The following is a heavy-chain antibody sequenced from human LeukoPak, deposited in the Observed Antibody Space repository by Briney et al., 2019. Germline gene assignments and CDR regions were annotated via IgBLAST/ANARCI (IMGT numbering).Heavy chain of an antibody. Sequence: GRSLRLSCAASGFTFSSYGMHWVRQAPGKGLEWVGRIKSKTDGGTTDYAAPVKGRFTISRDDSKNTLYLQMNSLKTEDTAVYYCTTELITMIVVRTFDYWGQGTLVTVSS. J-gene: IGHJ4*02. V-gene: IGHV3-15*01. D-gene: IGHD3-22*01. CDR2: IKSKTDGGTT. CDR1: GFTFSSYG. CDR3: TTELITMIVVRTFDY.